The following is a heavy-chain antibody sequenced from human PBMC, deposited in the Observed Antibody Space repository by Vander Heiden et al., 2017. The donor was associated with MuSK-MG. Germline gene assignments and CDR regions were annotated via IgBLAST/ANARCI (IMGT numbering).Heavy chain of an antibody. CDR2: INPNSGGT. V-gene: IGHV1-2*06. D-gene: IGHD3-16*01. Sequence: QVQLVQSGAEVKKPGASVKVSCKASGYTLTGYYMHWVRQAPGQGLEWMGRINPNSGGTNDAQKFQGRVTMTRDTSISTAYMEMRRLRSDDTAVYYGARTLRGIVDYWCQGTLVTVSS. CDR1: GYTLTGYY. J-gene: IGHJ4*02. CDR3: ARTLRGIVDY.